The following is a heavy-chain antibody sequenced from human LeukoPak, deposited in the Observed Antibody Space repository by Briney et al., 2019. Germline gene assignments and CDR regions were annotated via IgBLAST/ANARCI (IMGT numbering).Heavy chain of an antibody. D-gene: IGHD6-19*01. CDR1: GGSFSGYY. J-gene: IGHJ5*02. CDR3: ARTNQLRAVAKTNWFDP. Sequence: SETLSLTCAVYGGSFSGYYWSWIRQPPGKGLEWIGEINHSESTNYNPSLKSRVTISVDTSKNQFSLKLSSVTAADTAVYYCARTNQLRAVAKTNWFDPWGQGTLVTVSS. V-gene: IGHV4-34*01. CDR2: INHSEST.